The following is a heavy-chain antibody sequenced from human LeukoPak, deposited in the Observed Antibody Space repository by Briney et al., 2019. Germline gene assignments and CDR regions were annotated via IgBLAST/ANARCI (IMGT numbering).Heavy chain of an antibody. Sequence: GGSLRLSCAASGFTFNTYTMNWVRQAPGKGLEWVSYISGSSGIIDYADSVRGRFTISRDNAKNSLYLQMNSLRAEDTAVYYCARDYSGYVTSGIEFDYWGQGTLVTVSS. V-gene: IGHV3-48*01. CDR1: GFTFNTYT. CDR2: ISGSSGII. J-gene: IGHJ4*02. D-gene: IGHD5-12*01. CDR3: ARDYSGYVTSGIEFDY.